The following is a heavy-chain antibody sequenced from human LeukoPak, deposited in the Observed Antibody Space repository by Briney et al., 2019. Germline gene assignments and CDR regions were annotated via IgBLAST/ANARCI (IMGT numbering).Heavy chain of an antibody. Sequence: SGPALVNPTQTLTPTCTFSGFSLSTTGMCVSWIRQPPGKALEWLALIDWDDDKHYSTSLKTRLTISKDTSKNQVVLTMTNMDPVDTATYYCARIPPYCSGGNCYSHWGQGTLVTVSS. CDR1: GFSLSTTGMC. J-gene: IGHJ4*02. D-gene: IGHD2-15*01. CDR3: ARIPPYCSGGNCYSH. CDR2: IDWDDDK. V-gene: IGHV2-70*01.